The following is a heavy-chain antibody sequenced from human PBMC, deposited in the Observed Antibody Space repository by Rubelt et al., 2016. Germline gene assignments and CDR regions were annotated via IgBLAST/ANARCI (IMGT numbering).Heavy chain of an antibody. V-gene: IGHV4-59*12. Sequence: QVQLQESGPGLVKPSETLSLTCTVSGGSISAYYCSWIRQPPGKGLEWIGEIYHTGSTNYNPSLKSRVTISIDRSRNQFSLNLTSVTATDTAMYYCASALSGYRYYFDFWGQGTLVTVSS. J-gene: IGHJ4*02. D-gene: IGHD3-16*02. CDR3: ASALSGYRYYFDF. CDR1: GGSISAYY. CDR2: IYHTGST.